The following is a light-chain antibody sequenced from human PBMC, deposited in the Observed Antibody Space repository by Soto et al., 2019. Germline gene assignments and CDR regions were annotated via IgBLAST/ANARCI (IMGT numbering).Light chain of an antibody. Sequence: QSVLTQPPSASGSPGQSVTISCTGTSSDVGSYVFVSWYQQHPGKAPKLMIYEVSKRPSGVPDRFSGSKSGNRASLTVSGLQVEDEADYYCSLAGGDSLIFGGGTQLTVL. J-gene: IGLJ2*01. CDR3: SLAGGDSLI. V-gene: IGLV2-8*01. CDR2: EVS. CDR1: SSDVGSYVF.